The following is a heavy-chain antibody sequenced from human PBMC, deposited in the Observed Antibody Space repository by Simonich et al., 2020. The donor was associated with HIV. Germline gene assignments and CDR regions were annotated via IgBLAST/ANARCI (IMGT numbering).Heavy chain of an antibody. V-gene: IGHV3-48*03. CDR2: ISSSVSPI. CDR3: ATLGYCSGGSCSYFDY. CDR1: GFTFSRYE. J-gene: IGHJ4*02. D-gene: IGHD2-15*01. Sequence: CAASGFTFSRYEMTWVRQAPGKVLEWVSYISSSVSPIYYADSVKGRFTISRDNAKNSLYLKMNSLRAEDTAVYYCATLGYCSGGSCSYFDYWGQGTLVIVSS.